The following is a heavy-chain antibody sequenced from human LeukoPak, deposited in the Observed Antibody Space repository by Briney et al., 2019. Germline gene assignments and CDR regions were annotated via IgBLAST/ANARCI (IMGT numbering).Heavy chain of an antibody. CDR3: ARDHCSSTSCPLNWFDP. V-gene: IGHV1-18*01. D-gene: IGHD2-2*01. J-gene: IGHJ5*02. CDR1: GYTFTSYG. CDR2: ISAYNGNT. Sequence: WASVKVSCKASGYTFTSYGISWVRQAPGQGLEWMGWISAYNGNTNYVQKLQGRVTMTTDTSTSTAYMELRSLRSDDTAVYYCARDHCSSTSCPLNWFDPWGQGTLVTVSS.